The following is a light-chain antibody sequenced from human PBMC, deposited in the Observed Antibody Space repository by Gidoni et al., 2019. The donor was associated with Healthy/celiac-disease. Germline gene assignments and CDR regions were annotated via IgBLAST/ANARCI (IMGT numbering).Light chain of an antibody. Sequence: DLVMTLSPLSLPVTPGEPASISCRSSQSLLHSNGYNYLDWYLQKPGQSPQLLIYLGSTRASGVPDRFSGSGSGTDFTLKISRVEAEDVGVYYCMQALQTPLTFGQGTKLEIK. CDR3: MQALQTPLT. J-gene: IGKJ2*01. CDR2: LGS. CDR1: QSLLHSNGYNY. V-gene: IGKV2-28*01.